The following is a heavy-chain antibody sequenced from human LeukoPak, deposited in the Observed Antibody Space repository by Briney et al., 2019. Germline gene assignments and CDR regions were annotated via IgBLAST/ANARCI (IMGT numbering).Heavy chain of an antibody. D-gene: IGHD3-10*01. J-gene: IGHJ3*02. CDR1: GFSLSDHV. V-gene: IGHV3-74*01. Sequence: PGGSLRLSCAASGFSLSDHVMHWVRQAPGRGLVWVSRIIRHGTDTDYADAVKGRFTISRDIATNTLYLKLSSLRAEDTAIYYCARAAGYGAGSYGFEIWGQGTAVTVSS. CDR3: ARAAGYGAGSYGFEI. CDR2: IIRHGTDT.